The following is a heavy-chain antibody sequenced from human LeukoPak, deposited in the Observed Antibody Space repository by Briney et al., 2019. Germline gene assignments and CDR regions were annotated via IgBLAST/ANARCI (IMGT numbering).Heavy chain of an antibody. CDR1: GFTFSSYE. J-gene: IGHJ5*02. Sequence: GGSLRLSCAASGFTFSSYEMNWVRQAPGKGLEWVSYISSSGSTIYYADSVKGRFTISRDNAENSLYLQMNSLRVEDTAVYYCVREGGSDRYSGWFDPWGQGTLVTVSS. CDR2: ISSSGSTI. D-gene: IGHD3-16*01. V-gene: IGHV3-48*03. CDR3: VREGGSDRYSGWFDP.